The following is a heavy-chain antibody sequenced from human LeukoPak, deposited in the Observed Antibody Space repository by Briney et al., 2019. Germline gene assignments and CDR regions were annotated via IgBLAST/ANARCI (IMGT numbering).Heavy chain of an antibody. CDR1: GGYICDYS. D-gene: IGHD6-13*01. CDR2: VQISENN. CDR3: ARESVAAGTRWFDY. V-gene: IGHV4-4*07. Sequence: PSETLSLTCTVSGGYICDYSGTWIRQSAGKGLEWIGRVQISENNNYNPSLKSRVTLSLDTSKNQFSLKLTSVTAADTAIYYCARESVAAGTRWFDYWGQGTLVTVSS. J-gene: IGHJ4*02.